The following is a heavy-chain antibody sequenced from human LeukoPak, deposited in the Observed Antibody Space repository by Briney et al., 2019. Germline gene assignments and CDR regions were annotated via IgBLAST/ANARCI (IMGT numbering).Heavy chain of an antibody. CDR1: GFTFSNYW. CDR2: IRSDGTST. J-gene: IGHJ1*01. V-gene: IGHV3-74*01. D-gene: IGHD2-21*02. Sequence: PGGSLRLSCAASGFTFSNYWMHWVRQGPGKGLVWVSRIRSDGTSTSYADSVKGRFTISRDNAKNTLYLQMSSLRAEDTAVYYCARGGDPVKYYAKYFQYWGQGTLVTVSS. CDR3: ARGGDPVKYYAKYFQY.